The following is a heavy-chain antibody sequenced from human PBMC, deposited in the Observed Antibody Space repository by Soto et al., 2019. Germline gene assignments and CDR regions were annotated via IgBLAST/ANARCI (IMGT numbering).Heavy chain of an antibody. CDR2: ISYDGSNK. D-gene: IGHD3-10*01. V-gene: IGHV3-30-3*01. CDR3: ARDGSGSYYNAYFDY. Sequence: GGSLRLSCAASGFTFSSYAMHRVRQAPGKGLEWVAVISYDGSNKYYADSVKGRFTISRDNSKNTLYLQMNSLRAEDTAVYYCARDGSGSYYNAYFDYWGQGTLVTVSS. J-gene: IGHJ4*02. CDR1: GFTFSSYA.